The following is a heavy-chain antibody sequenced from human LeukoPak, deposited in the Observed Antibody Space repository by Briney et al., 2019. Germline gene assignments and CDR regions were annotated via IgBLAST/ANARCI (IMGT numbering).Heavy chain of an antibody. CDR2: IYSGGST. J-gene: IGHJ4*02. D-gene: IGHD6-19*01. CDR1: GFTVSSNY. CDR3: ARSTGYSSGLFDY. Sequence: GGSLRLSCAASGFTVSSNYMSWVRQAPGKGLEWVSFIYSGGSTYYADSVKGRFTISRDNSKNTLYLQMNSLRAEDTAVYYCARSTGYSSGLFDYWGQGTLVTVSS. V-gene: IGHV3-53*01.